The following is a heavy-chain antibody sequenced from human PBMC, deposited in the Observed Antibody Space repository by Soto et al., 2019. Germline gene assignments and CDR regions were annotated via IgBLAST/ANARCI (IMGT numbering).Heavy chain of an antibody. V-gene: IGHV3-48*02. CDR1: GFTFSGYS. CDR2: ISGSGSTI. CDR3: ARDYYGDYYFDY. D-gene: IGHD3-10*01. Sequence: GGSLRLSCVASGFTFSGYSMNWVRQAPGKGLEWVSYISGSGSTIYYADSVKGRFTISRDNAKNSLYLQMNSLRDEDTAVFYCARDYYGDYYFDYWGQGTLVTVS. J-gene: IGHJ4*02.